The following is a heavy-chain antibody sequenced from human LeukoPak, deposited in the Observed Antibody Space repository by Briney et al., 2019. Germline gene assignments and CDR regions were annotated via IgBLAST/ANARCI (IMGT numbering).Heavy chain of an antibody. CDR3: TTVTMVRDYDY. CDR2: IKKKGDGGTT. J-gene: IGHJ4*02. V-gene: IGHV3-15*01. CDR1: GFPFSDDW. D-gene: IGHD3-10*01. Sequence: GGSLRLSCAASGFPFSDDWMNWVRQAPGKGLEWVGRIKKKGDGGTTDYAAPVKGRFTITRDDSKNMLYLEMNNLKIEDTAVYYCTTVTMVRDYDYWGQGTLVTVSS.